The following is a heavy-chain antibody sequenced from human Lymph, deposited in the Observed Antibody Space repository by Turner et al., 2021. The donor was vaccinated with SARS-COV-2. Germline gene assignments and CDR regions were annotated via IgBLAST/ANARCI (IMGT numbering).Heavy chain of an antibody. CDR2: IIPILAIA. D-gene: IGHD2-2*01. J-gene: IGHJ5*02. CDR3: ARDSPYCSSTSCYDP. CDR1: GGTFSSYA. V-gene: IGHV1-69*04. Sequence: QFQLVQSGAEVKKPGSPVKVPCKASGGTFSSYAITWVRQAPGQGLEWMGGIIPILAIANYAQKFQGRVTITADKSTSTAYMELSSLRSEDTAVYYCARDSPYCSSTSCYDPWGQGTLVTVSS.